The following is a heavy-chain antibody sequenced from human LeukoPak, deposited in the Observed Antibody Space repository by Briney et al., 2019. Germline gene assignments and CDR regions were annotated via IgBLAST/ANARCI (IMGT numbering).Heavy chain of an antibody. Sequence: GGSLRLSCAASGFTFSSYAMHWVRQAPGKGLEWVAVISYGGSNKYYADSVKGRFTISRDNSKNTLYLQMNSLRAEDTAVYYCARDGDTAMSRRFFDYWGQGTLVTVSS. V-gene: IGHV3-30*04. CDR1: GFTFSSYA. J-gene: IGHJ4*02. CDR2: ISYGGSNK. CDR3: ARDGDTAMSRRFFDY. D-gene: IGHD5-18*01.